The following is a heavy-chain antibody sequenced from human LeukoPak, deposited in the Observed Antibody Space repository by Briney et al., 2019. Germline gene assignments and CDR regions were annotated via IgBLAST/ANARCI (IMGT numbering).Heavy chain of an antibody. J-gene: IGHJ6*02. Sequence: SETLSLTCTVSGGSISSYYWSWIWQPPGKGLEWIGYIYYSGSTNYNPSLKSRVTISVDTSKNQFSLKLSSVAAADTAVYYCARHAQDIVVVPAAPGAPYGMDVWGQGTTVTVSS. CDR3: ARHAQDIVVVPAAPGAPYGMDV. CDR1: GGSISSYY. V-gene: IGHV4-59*08. CDR2: IYYSGST. D-gene: IGHD2-2*01.